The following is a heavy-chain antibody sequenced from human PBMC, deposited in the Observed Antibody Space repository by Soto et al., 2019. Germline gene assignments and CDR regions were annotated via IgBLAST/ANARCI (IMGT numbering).Heavy chain of an antibody. D-gene: IGHD2-8*01. V-gene: IGHV1-46*01. Sequence: QVQLVQSGAEVKKPGASVKVSCKASGYTFTSYYMHWVRQAPGQGLEWMGIINPSGGSTSYAQKCQGRVTMTRDTSTSTVYMELSSLRSEDTAVYYCARDRAMVYAVYYYYGMDVWGQGTTVTVSS. CDR3: ARDRAMVYAVYYYYGMDV. J-gene: IGHJ6*02. CDR1: GYTFTSYY. CDR2: INPSGGST.